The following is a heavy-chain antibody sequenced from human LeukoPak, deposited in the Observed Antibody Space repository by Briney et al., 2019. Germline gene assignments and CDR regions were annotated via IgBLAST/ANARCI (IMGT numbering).Heavy chain of an antibody. CDR1: GFTFSSYS. V-gene: IGHV3-21*01. CDR3: AKDSSFVYYYDSSGYYFDY. J-gene: IGHJ4*02. Sequence: PGGSLRLSCAASGFTFSSYSMNWVRQAPGKGLEWVSSISSSSSYIYYADSVKGRFTISRDNSKNTLYLQMNSLRAEDTAVYYCAKDSSFVYYYDSSGYYFDYWGQGTLITVSS. D-gene: IGHD3-22*01. CDR2: ISSSSSYI.